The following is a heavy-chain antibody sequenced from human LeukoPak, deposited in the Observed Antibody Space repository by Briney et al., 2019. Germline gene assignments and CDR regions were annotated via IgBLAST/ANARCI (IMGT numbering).Heavy chain of an antibody. Sequence: ASVKVSCKASGYTFTGYYMHWVRQAPGQGLEWMGWISAYNGNTNYAQKLQGRVTMTTDTSTSTAYMELRSLRSDDTAVYYCARDRFGYFDWLLYPRGPDYWGQGTLVTVSS. CDR3: ARDRFGYFDWLLYPRGPDY. CDR1: GYTFTGYY. J-gene: IGHJ4*02. D-gene: IGHD3-9*01. V-gene: IGHV1-18*04. CDR2: ISAYNGNT.